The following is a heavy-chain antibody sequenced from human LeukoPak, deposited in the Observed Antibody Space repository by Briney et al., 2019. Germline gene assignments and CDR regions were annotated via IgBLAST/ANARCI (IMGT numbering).Heavy chain of an antibody. CDR2: IYPGDSDT. CDR3: ARIFNSGPVHWGFDY. CDR1: GYSFTSYW. D-gene: IGHD7-27*01. V-gene: IGHV5-51*01. J-gene: IGHJ4*02. Sequence: GESLKISCKGSGYSFTSYWIGWVRQMPGKGLEWMGIIYPGDSDTRYSPSFQGQVTISADKSISTAYLQWSSLKASDTAMYYCARIFNSGPVHWGFDYWGQGTLVTVSS.